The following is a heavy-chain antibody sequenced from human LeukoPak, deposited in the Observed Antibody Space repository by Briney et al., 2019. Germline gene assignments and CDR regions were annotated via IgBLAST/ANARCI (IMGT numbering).Heavy chain of an antibody. CDR2: IWYDGTNK. J-gene: IGHJ5*02. CDR3: ARSQQGNGNWFDP. V-gene: IGHV3-33*01. Sequence: GGSLRLSCAASGFTFSSYGMHGVRQAPGKGLEWVAVIWYDGTNKFYADSVKGRFTISRDNSKNTLYLQMNSRRAEDTAVYYCARSQQGNGNWFDPWGQGTLVTVSS. CDR1: GFTFSSYG. D-gene: IGHD6-13*01.